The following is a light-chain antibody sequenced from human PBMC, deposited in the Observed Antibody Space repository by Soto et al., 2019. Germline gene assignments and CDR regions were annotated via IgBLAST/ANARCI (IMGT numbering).Light chain of an antibody. Sequence: QSALTQPASVSGSPGQSITISCTGTSSDVGGYNHVSWYQQHPGKAPQLLIYEVSNRPSGISNRFSGAKSGNTASLTISGLQAEDEADYYCNSYPSSRPYVFGTGTQLTV. V-gene: IGLV2-14*01. CDR1: SSDVGGYNH. CDR2: EVS. J-gene: IGLJ6*01. CDR3: NSYPSSRPYV.